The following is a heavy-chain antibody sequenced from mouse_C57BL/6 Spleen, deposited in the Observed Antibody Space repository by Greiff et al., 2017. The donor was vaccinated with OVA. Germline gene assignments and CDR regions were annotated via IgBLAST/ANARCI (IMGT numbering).Heavy chain of an antibody. Sequence: QVQLQQPGAELVRPGSSVKLSCKASGYTFTSYWMDWVKQRPGQGLEWIFNLYPSDISPHSTLKFKNKATLTVDNSSSTAYMQLSSLTSEDSAVYYCARDGYGNFPMDYWGQGTSVTVSS. D-gene: IGHD2-1*01. CDR3: ARDGYGNFPMDY. J-gene: IGHJ4*01. CDR1: GYTFTSYW. CDR2: LYPSDISP. V-gene: IGHV1-61*01.